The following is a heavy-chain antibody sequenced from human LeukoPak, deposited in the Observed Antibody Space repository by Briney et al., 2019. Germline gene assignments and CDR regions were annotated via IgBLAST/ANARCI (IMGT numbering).Heavy chain of an antibody. J-gene: IGHJ6*03. CDR1: GYTFTSYG. V-gene: IGHV1-18*01. CDR3: ARDGWNDVGYYYYYMDV. CDR2: ISAYNGNT. Sequence: ASVKVSCKASGYTFTSYGISWVRQAPGQGLEWMGWISAYNGNTNYAQKLQGRVTMTTGTSTSTAYMELRSLRSDDTAVYYCARDGWNDVGYYYYYMDVWGKGTTVTISS. D-gene: IGHD1-1*01.